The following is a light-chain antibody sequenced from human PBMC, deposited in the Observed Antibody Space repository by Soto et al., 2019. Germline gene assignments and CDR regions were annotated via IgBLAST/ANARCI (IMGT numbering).Light chain of an antibody. Sequence: DIQMTQSPSSLSASVGDRVTITCRASQGISNYLAWYQQKPGKVPKLLIYAASTLQSGVPSRFSGSGSGTDFTLTISSLQPEDVATYYCQKYNSYWTFGQGTKVDIK. CDR3: QKYNSYWT. CDR2: AAS. J-gene: IGKJ1*01. CDR1: QGISNY. V-gene: IGKV1-27*01.